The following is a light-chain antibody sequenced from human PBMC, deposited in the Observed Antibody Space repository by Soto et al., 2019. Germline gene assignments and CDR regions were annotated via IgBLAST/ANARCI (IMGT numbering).Light chain of an antibody. CDR2: DVS. V-gene: IGKV3-11*01. Sequence: EIVLTQPPATLSLSPGERATLSCRASQSVDSYLAWYQQRPGRAPRLLIYDVSNRATGIPARFSGSGSGTDFTLTISSLEPEDFAVYYCRQRSNWPPFTFGPGTKVDIK. J-gene: IGKJ3*01. CDR1: QSVDSY. CDR3: RQRSNWPPFT.